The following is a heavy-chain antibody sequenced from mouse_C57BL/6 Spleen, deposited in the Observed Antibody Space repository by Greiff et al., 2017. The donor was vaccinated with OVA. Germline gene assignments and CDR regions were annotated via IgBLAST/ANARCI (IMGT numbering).Heavy chain of an antibody. D-gene: IGHD2-3*01. CDR3: ARNGYYFYYFDY. Sequence: EVKLQESGPGLVKPSQSLSLTCSVTGYSITSGYSWTWIRQFPGNKLEWMGSISYDGSNNYNPSLKNRISITRDTSKNQFFLKLNSVTTEDTATYYCARNGYYFYYFDYWGQGTTLTVSS. CDR2: ISYDGSN. J-gene: IGHJ2*01. CDR1: GYSITSGYS. V-gene: IGHV3-6*01.